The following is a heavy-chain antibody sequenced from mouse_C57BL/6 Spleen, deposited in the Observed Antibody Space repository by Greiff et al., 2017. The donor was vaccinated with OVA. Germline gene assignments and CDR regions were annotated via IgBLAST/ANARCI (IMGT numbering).Heavy chain of an antibody. D-gene: IGHD1-1*01. CDR2: IDPSDSYT. J-gene: IGHJ2*01. CDR3: AIGITSVVGDFDH. V-gene: IGHV1-50*01. CDR1: GYTFTSYW. Sequence: QVQLQQPGAELVKPGASVKLSCKASGYTFTSYWMQWVKQRPGQGLEWIGEIDPSDSYTNYNQKFKGKATLTVDTSSSTAYMQLSSLTSEDSAVYYCAIGITSVVGDFDHGGQGPTLTVFS.